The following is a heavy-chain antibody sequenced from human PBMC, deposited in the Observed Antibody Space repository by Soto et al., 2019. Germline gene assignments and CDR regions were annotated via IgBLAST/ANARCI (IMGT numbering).Heavy chain of an antibody. CDR3: ARVASGSYDWFDP. V-gene: IGHV3-74*03. Sequence: EVQLVESGGGLVQPGGSLRLSCAASKFTFSRYWMHWVRQTPGKGLMWVARINTDGSRTTYADSVKGRFTSSRDNAKNTVFLDMNSLRADDTAVYYCARVASGSYDWFDPWGQGTLVTVSS. CDR1: KFTFSRYW. D-gene: IGHD1-26*01. CDR2: INTDGSRT. J-gene: IGHJ5*02.